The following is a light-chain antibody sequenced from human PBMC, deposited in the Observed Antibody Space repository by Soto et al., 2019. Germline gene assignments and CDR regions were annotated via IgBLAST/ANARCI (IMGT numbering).Light chain of an antibody. V-gene: IGKV1-39*01. Sequence: DTQMNQSPGPLSASVGESIAITCRASQSISSYLNWYQQKPGKVPKLLISAASILQSGVPSRFSGSGSGTDFTLTISNLQPEDFAGYYCQQTYSSPITFGQGTRLEIK. CDR3: QQTYSSPIT. CDR2: AAS. CDR1: QSISSY. J-gene: IGKJ5*01.